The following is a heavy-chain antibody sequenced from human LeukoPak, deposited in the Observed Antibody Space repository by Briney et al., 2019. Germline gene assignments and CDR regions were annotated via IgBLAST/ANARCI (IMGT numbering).Heavy chain of an antibody. CDR2: ISGSGGST. CDR1: GFTFSGYA. V-gene: IGHV3-23*01. CDR3: AKAIVPAAIRVYYYYGMDV. Sequence: VGSLRLSCAASGFTFSGYAMSWVRQAPGRGLEWGSAISGSGGSTYYADSVKGRFTISRGNSKNTLYLQMNSLRAEDTAVYYCAKAIVPAAIRVYYYYGMDVWGQGTTVTVSS. J-gene: IGHJ6*02. D-gene: IGHD2-2*01.